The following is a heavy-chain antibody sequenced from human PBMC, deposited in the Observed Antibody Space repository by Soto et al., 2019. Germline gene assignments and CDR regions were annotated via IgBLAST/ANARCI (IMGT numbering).Heavy chain of an antibody. J-gene: IGHJ4*02. V-gene: IGHV3-21*06. Sequence: EVQLVESGGGLVKAGGSLRLFCTASGFTFRNYNMNWVRQAPGKGLEWVSSISTGGAYMFYADSVKGRFTISRDNAQNSLFLQIDSPRAEDTAVYYCARDIASPGGDYFYSWGQGTLVTVSS. D-gene: IGHD2-21*01. CDR1: GFTFRNYN. CDR2: ISTGGAYM. CDR3: ARDIASPGGDYFYS.